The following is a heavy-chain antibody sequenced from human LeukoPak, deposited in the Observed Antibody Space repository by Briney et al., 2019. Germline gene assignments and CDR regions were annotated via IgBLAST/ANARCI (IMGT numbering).Heavy chain of an antibody. CDR1: GYTFTSYG. CDR3: ARGSSVPLGWFDP. V-gene: IGHV1-18*04. Sequence: ASVKVSCTASGYTFTSYGISWVRQAPGQGLEWMGWISANNGNTTNAQKPQGRVTMTTDTSTSKAYMELSSLRSDYTAVYYCARGSSVPLGWFDPWGQGTLVTVSS. D-gene: IGHD6-13*01. J-gene: IGHJ5*02. CDR2: ISANNGNT.